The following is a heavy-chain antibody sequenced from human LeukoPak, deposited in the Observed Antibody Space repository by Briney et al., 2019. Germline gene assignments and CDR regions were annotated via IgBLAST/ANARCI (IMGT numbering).Heavy chain of an antibody. CDR1: GFTFSNAW. CDR2: IKSKTDGGTT. CDR3: TTGDILTGYYSLYYYGMDV. V-gene: IGHV3-15*01. Sequence: PGGSLRLSCAASGFTFSNAWMSWVRQAPGKGLEWVGRIKSKTDGGTTDYAAPVKGRFTISRDDSKNTLHLQMNSLKTEDTAVYYCTTGDILTGYYSLYYYGMDVWGKGTTVTVSS. D-gene: IGHD3-9*01. J-gene: IGHJ6*04.